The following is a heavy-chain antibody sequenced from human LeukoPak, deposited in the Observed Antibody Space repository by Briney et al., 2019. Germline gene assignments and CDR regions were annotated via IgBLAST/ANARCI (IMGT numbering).Heavy chain of an antibody. J-gene: IGHJ5*02. D-gene: IGHD3-22*01. CDR2: ISSSSSYI. CDR3: ARAGYYYESWFDP. Sequence: GGSLRLSCAASGFTFSSYSMNWVRQAPGKGLEWVSSISSSSSYIYYADSVKGRFTISRDNAKNSLYLQMNSLRAEDTAVYYCARAGYYYESWFDPWGQGTLVTVSS. V-gene: IGHV3-21*01. CDR1: GFTFSSYS.